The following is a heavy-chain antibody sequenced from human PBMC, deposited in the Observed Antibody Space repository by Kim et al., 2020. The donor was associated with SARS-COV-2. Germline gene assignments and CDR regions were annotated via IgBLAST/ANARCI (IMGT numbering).Heavy chain of an antibody. J-gene: IGHJ6*03. CDR3: AASYDFWSGLMDV. D-gene: IGHD3-3*01. V-gene: IGHV3-9*01. Sequence: GYDDLVQGRSTISRDKPENSFYLQINSLKAEDTAFYYCAASYDFWSGLMDVWGKGTTVTVSS.